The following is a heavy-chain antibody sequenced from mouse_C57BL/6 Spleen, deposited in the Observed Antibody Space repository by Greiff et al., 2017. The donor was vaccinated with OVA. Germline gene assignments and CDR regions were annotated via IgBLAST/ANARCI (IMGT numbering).Heavy chain of an antibody. D-gene: IGHD1-1*01. J-gene: IGHJ4*01. CDR3: TTPITTVVVRGNARDY. CDR2: IDPENGDT. Sequence: VQLQQSGAELVRPGASVQLSCTASGFNIKDDYMHWVKQRPEQGLEWIGWIDPENGDTEYASKFQGKATISVDTSSNTAYLQLSSLTSEDTAVCYSTTPITTVVVRGNARDYWGQGTSVTVSS. V-gene: IGHV14-4*01. CDR1: GFNIKDDY.